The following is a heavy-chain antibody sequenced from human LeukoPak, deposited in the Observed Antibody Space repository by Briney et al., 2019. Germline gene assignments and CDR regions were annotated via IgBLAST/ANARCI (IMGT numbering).Heavy chain of an antibody. CDR2: IKQDGSER. CDR1: GFTFSSYW. D-gene: IGHD3-10*01. Sequence: GESLRLSCVASGFTFSSYWMTWVRQAPGKGLEWVANIKQDGSERYYVDSVKGRFTISRDNAKNSLYLQMNSLRAEDTAVYYCARGYYYGSGAGRRTYYHYYYMDVWGKGTTVTVSS. J-gene: IGHJ6*03. V-gene: IGHV3-7*01. CDR3: ARGYYYGSGAGRRTYYHYYYMDV.